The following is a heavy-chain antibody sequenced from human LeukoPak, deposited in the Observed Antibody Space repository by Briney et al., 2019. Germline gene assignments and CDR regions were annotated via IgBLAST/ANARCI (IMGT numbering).Heavy chain of an antibody. D-gene: IGHD5-18*01. Sequence: PSETLSLTYTVSGGPISSYYWSWIRQPAGKGLEWIGRIYTSGSTNYNPSLKSRVTMSVDTSKNQFSLKLSSVTAADTAVYYCARDHTSPPHSSLDYWGQGTLVTVSS. CDR1: GGPISSYY. V-gene: IGHV4-4*07. CDR3: ARDHTSPPHSSLDY. J-gene: IGHJ4*02. CDR2: IYTSGST.